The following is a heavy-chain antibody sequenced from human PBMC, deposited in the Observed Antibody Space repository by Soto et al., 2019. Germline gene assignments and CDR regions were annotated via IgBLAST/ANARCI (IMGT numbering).Heavy chain of an antibody. D-gene: IGHD2-2*01. Sequence: EVQLVESGGGLVQPGGSLRLSCVASGFTFSGDWMHWVRQAAGKGLVWVSCINMDGTSTNYADSVKGRFTISRDNAKNTLYLQMNSLRVDDTAVYYCARGPRGLYHHEYWGQGALVTVS. J-gene: IGHJ4*02. CDR3: ARGPRGLYHHEY. V-gene: IGHV3-74*01. CDR2: INMDGTST. CDR1: GFTFSGDW.